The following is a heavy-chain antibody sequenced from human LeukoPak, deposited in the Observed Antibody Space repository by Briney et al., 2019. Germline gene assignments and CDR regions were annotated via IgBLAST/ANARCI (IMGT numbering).Heavy chain of an antibody. CDR1: GFTFSSYW. CDR2: IKQDGSEK. Sequence: PGGSLRLSCAASGFTFSSYWMSWVSQAPGKGLEWAANIKQDGSEKYYVDSVKGRFTISRDNAKNSLYLQMNSLRAEDTAVYYCARDVYCSGGSCYSGYFDSCGQGTLVTVSS. CDR3: ARDVYCSGGSCYSGYFDS. V-gene: IGHV3-7*01. J-gene: IGHJ4*02. D-gene: IGHD2-15*01.